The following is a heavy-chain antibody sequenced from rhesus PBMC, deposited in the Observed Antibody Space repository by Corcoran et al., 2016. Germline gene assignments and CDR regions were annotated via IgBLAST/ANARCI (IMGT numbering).Heavy chain of an antibody. CDR2: IYGRVSST. Sequence: QLQLQESGPGLVKPSETLSLTCAVSGGSISSSYWSWIRQAPGKGLEWIGYIYGRVSSTNYNPSLKSRVTLSVDTSKNQLSLKLSSVTAADTAVYYCASGRAAATVYWGQGVLVTVSS. CDR3: ASGRAAATVY. V-gene: IGHV4-169*02. J-gene: IGHJ4*01. D-gene: IGHD6-43*01. CDR1: GGSISSSY.